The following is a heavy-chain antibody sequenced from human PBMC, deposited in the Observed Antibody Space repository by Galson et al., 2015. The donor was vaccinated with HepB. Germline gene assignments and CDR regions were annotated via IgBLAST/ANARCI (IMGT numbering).Heavy chain of an antibody. V-gene: IGHV4-39*01. Sequence: SETLSLTCTVSGGSISSSSYYWGWIRQPPGKGLEWIGSIYYSGSTYYNPSLKSRLTISVDTSKNQFSLTLRSVTAADTAVYFCARRSPVVADYYNWFDPWGQGTLVTVSS. CDR1: GGSISSSSYY. D-gene: IGHD2-15*01. CDR3: ARRSPVVADYYNWFDP. J-gene: IGHJ5*02. CDR2: IYYSGST.